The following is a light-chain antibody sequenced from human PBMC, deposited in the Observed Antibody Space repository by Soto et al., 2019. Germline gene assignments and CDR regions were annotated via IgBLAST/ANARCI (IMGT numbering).Light chain of an antibody. V-gene: IGLV2-14*03. CDR3: SSYTSSSTLCV. Sequence: QSVLTQPASVSGSPGQSITISCTGTSSDVGAYNYVSWYQQHPGKAPKFMIYDVSNRPSGVSNRFSGSKSGNTDSLTISGLQAEDEADYYCSSYTSSSTLCVFGTGTK. CDR1: SSDVGAYNY. CDR2: DVS. J-gene: IGLJ1*01.